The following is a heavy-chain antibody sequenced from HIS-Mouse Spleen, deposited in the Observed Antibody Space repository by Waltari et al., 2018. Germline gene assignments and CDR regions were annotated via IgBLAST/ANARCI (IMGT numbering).Heavy chain of an antibody. CDR1: AGSISSGGYY. V-gene: IGHV4-31*03. CDR2: IYYSGST. D-gene: IGHD3-3*01. J-gene: IGHJ5*02. CDR3: ARSPYYDFWSGYSDNWFDP. Sequence: QVQLQESGPGLVKPSQTLSLTCTVSAGSISSGGYYWSVTRHHPGTGLEWIGYIYYSGSTYYNPSLKSRVTISVDTSKNQFSLKLSSVTAADTAVYYCARSPYYDFWSGYSDNWFDPWGQGTLVTVSS.